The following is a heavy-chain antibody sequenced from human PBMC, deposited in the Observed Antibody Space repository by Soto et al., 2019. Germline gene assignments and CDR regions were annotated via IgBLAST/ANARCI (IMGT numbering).Heavy chain of an antibody. CDR2: IGSSSNYI. Sequence: EVQLVESGGGLVMPGGSLRLSCAASGFTFTTYSLTWVRQAPGKGLEWVASIGSSSNYIYYADSVKGRFTISRDNAKNSLFLQMNSLRAEYTAVYYCATLTYCSSASCPNYYYVMDVWGQGTTVTVSS. J-gene: IGHJ6*02. V-gene: IGHV3-21*02. CDR1: GFTFTTYS. D-gene: IGHD2-2*01. CDR3: ATLTYCSSASCPNYYYVMDV.